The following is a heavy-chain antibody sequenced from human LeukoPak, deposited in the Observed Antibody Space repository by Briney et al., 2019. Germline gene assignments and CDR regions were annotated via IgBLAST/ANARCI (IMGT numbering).Heavy chain of an antibody. D-gene: IGHD6-19*01. J-gene: IGHJ4*02. Sequence: GESLRLSCAASGFTFSSYAMSWVRQAPGKGLEWVSVISGSSGSTYYADSVKGRFTISRDNSKNTLYLQMNSLRGEDTAVYYCAKSPLGFGSGWSQNPLDYWGQGALVTVSS. CDR1: GFTFSSYA. V-gene: IGHV3-23*01. CDR3: AKSPLGFGSGWSQNPLDY. CDR2: ISGSSGST.